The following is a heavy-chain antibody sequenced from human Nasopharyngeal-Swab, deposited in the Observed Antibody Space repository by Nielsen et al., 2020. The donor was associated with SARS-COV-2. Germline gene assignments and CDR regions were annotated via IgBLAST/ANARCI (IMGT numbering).Heavy chain of an antibody. J-gene: IGHJ4*02. V-gene: IGHV3-7*01. CDR3: ARVFGWELLRDGFDY. Sequence: ESLKISCAASGFTFSSYWMSWVPQAPGKGLEWVANIKQDGSEKYYVDSVKGRFTISRDNAKNSLYLQMNSLRAEDTAVYYCARVFGWELLRDGFDYWGQGTLVTVSS. CDR2: IKQDGSEK. CDR1: GFTFSSYW. D-gene: IGHD1-26*01.